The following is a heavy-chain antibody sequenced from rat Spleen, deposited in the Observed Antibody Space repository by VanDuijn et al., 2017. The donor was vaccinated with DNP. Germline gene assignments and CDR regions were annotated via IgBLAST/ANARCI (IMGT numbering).Heavy chain of an antibody. Sequence: EVQLVESGGGLVQPGRSLKLSCAASGITFSNSGMHWIRQAPTKGLEWVTSISPSGGGTYYRHSVKGRFTISRDNANHTLYLQMNGLRSEDMATYYCARRQQLFYFDHWGQGVTVTVSS. CDR2: ISPSGGGT. D-gene: IGHD1-10*01. CDR3: ARRQQLFYFDH. V-gene: IGHV5-19*01. CDR1: GITFSNSG. J-gene: IGHJ2*01.